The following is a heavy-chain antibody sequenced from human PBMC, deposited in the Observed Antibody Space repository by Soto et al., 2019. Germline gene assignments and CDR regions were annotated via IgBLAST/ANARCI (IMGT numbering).Heavy chain of an antibody. J-gene: IGHJ3*02. CDR2: ISGSGGST. Sequence: PGGSLRLSCAASGFPFRSYAMIWVRQAPGKGLEWVSAISGSGGSTYYADSVKGRFTISRDNSKNTLYLQMNSLRAEDTAVYYCAKAGYYYDSSGVKAGHDAFDIWGQGTMVTVSS. V-gene: IGHV3-23*01. CDR3: AKAGYYYDSSGVKAGHDAFDI. CDR1: GFPFRSYA. D-gene: IGHD3-22*01.